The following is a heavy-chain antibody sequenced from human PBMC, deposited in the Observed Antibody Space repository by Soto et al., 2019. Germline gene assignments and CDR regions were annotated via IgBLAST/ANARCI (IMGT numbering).Heavy chain of an antibody. CDR1: GGSISSYY. CDR2: IYYSGST. Sequence: SETLSLTCTVSGGSISSYYWSWIRQPPGKGLEWIGYIYYSGSTNYNPSLKSRVTISVDTSKNQFSLKLSSVTAADTAVYYCARHPFMWDIVVVPADYYYYYMDVWGKGTTVTVSS. J-gene: IGHJ6*03. D-gene: IGHD2-2*01. V-gene: IGHV4-59*08. CDR3: ARHPFMWDIVVVPADYYYYYMDV.